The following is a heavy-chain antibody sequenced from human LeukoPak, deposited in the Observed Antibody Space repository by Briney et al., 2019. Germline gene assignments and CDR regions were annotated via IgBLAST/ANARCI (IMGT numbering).Heavy chain of an antibody. CDR1: GYSFINYW. Sequence: KISCKGSGYSFINYWIGWVRQMPGKGLEWMGIIPIFGTANYAQKFQGRVTITADESTSTAYMELSSLRSEDTAVYYCARVGYSGPEGYFDYWGQGTLVTVSS. V-gene: IGHV1-69*01. J-gene: IGHJ4*02. CDR3: ARVGYSGPEGYFDY. CDR2: IIPIFGTA. D-gene: IGHD5-12*01.